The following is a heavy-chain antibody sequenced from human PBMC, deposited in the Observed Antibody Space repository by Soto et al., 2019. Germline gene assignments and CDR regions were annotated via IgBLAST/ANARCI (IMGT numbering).Heavy chain of an antibody. CDR1: GYSFTSYW. CDR2: IHPSDFDT. Sequence: PGESLKISCKGSGYSFTSYWIGWVRQMPGKGLEWMGIIHPSDFDTRYSPSFQGQVTISADKSISTAYLQWSSLRASDTTMYYCAIHSTGYEDSWGQGTLVTVS. D-gene: IGHD5-12*01. J-gene: IGHJ5*02. CDR3: AIHSTGYEDS. V-gene: IGHV5-51*01.